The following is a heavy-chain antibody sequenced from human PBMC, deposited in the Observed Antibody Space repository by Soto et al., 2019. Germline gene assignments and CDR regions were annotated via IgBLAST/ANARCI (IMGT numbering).Heavy chain of an antibody. V-gene: IGHV2-5*02. CDR2: IYWDDDK. Sequence: SGPKPMNATQPLTQTCTFPWLSYSTRGEGVGWIRQPPGKALEWLALIYWDDDKRYSPSLKSRLTIAKDTSKNQVVLTMTNMDPVVSAPAYCGIRRHYTYMAVWGKGTTVTVSS. CDR3: GIRRHYTYMAV. CDR1: WLSYSTRGEG. J-gene: IGHJ6*03. D-gene: IGHD2-21*01.